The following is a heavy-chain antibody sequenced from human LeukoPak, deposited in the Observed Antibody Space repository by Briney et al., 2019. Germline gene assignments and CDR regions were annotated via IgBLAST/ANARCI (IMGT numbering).Heavy chain of an antibody. Sequence: GGSLRLSCAASGFTFSSYAMHWVRQAPGKGLEWVAVISYDGSNKYYADSVKGRFTISRDNSKNTLYLQMNSLRAEDTAVYYCARGQRGDSGYDWCLDYWGQGTLVTVSS. CDR2: ISYDGSNK. CDR1: GFTFSSYA. D-gene: IGHD5-12*01. CDR3: ARGQRGDSGYDWCLDY. J-gene: IGHJ4*02. V-gene: IGHV3-30-3*01.